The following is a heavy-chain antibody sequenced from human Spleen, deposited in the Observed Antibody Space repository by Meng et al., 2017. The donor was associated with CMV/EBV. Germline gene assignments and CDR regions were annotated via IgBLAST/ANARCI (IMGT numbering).Heavy chain of an antibody. Sequence: SETLSLTCSVSGGSINSGNYYWGWIRQPPGKGLEWIGSMYYGGSTYYKPSLKSRVTISVDTSKNQFSLKLTSVTAADTAIYYCVRHVTSGWYPVVWGQGTLVTVSS. CDR1: GGSINSGNYY. J-gene: IGHJ4*02. D-gene: IGHD6-19*01. V-gene: IGHV4-39*01. CDR2: MYYGGST. CDR3: VRHVTSGWYPVV.